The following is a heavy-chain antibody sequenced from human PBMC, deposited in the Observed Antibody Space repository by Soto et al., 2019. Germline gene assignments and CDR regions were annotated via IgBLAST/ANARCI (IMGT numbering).Heavy chain of an antibody. CDR3: ARETLIGEFVY. Sequence: ASVKVSCKASGYSFTGYVIHWVRQAPGQSLEWMGWINAGNGNTEYSQKFQGRVTITRATSASTAYMEVNSLRYEDTAVYYCARETLIGEFVYWGQGTLVTVSS. CDR2: INAGNGNT. D-gene: IGHD3-10*01. CDR1: GYSFTGYV. J-gene: IGHJ4*02. V-gene: IGHV1-3*01.